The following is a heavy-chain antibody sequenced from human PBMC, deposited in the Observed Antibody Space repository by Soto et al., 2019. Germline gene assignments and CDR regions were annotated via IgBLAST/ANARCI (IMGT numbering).Heavy chain of an antibody. J-gene: IGHJ4*02. Sequence: KASETLSLTCSVSGGSISSSYYYWGWIRQPPEKGLEWIGSIYYNGSTYYNPSLKNRVTISVDTSKNQFSLKLSSMTAADTAVYYCARHVDYYDSSGYYNGRAAFDYWGQGTRVT. V-gene: IGHV4-39*01. CDR2: IYYNGST. CDR3: ARHVDYYDSSGYYNGRAAFDY. D-gene: IGHD3-22*01. CDR1: GGSISSSYYY.